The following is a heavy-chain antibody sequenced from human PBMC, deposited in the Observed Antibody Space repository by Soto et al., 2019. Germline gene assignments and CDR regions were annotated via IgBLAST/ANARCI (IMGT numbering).Heavy chain of an antibody. CDR1: GFTFSSYA. V-gene: IGHV3-23*01. J-gene: IGHJ4*02. Sequence: PGGSLRLSCAASGFTFSSYAMSWVRQAPGKGLEWVSAISGSGGSTYYADSVKGRFTISRDNSKNTLYLQMNSLRAEDTAVYYCAKSPRASNKWLEGYYFDYWGQGTLVTVSS. CDR2: ISGSGGST. D-gene: IGHD3-22*01. CDR3: AKSPRASNKWLEGYYFDY.